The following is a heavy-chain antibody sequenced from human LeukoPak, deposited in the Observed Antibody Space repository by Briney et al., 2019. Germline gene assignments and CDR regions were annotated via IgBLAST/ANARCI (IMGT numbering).Heavy chain of an antibody. V-gene: IGHV3-23*01. CDR1: GFTFSSYA. CDR3: AKDHGYSGYDPIDY. CDR2: IVGSGGST. Sequence: GGSLRLSCAASGFTFSSYAMSWVRQAPGKGLEWVSGIVGSGGSTYYADSVKGRFSISRDNFKNTLYLQMNSLRAEDTAVYYCAKDHGYSGYDPIDYWGQGTLVTVSS. J-gene: IGHJ4*02. D-gene: IGHD5-12*01.